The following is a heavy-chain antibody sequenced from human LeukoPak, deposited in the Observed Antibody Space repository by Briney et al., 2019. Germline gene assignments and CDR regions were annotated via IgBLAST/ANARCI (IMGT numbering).Heavy chain of an antibody. CDR2: IIPILGIA. V-gene: IGHV1-69*02. J-gene: IGHJ4*02. D-gene: IGHD3-3*01. Sequence: ASVKVSCKASGGTFSSYTISWVRQAPGQGLEWMGRIIPILGIANYAQKFQGRDTITADKSTSTAYMELSSLRSEDTAVYYCARSPHYDFWSGQFDYWGQGTLVTVSS. CDR3: ARSPHYDFWSGQFDY. CDR1: GGTFSSYT.